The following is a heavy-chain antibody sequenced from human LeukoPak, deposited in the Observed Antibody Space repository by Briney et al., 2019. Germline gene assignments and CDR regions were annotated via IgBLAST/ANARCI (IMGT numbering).Heavy chain of an antibody. V-gene: IGHV3-7*01. CDR1: GFTFSRYW. Sequence: GGSLRLSCAASGFTFSRYWMSWVRQAPGKGLEWVANIKQDGSERYYVDSVKGRFTISRDNAKNSLYLQMNSLRAEDTAVYYCASFGSLRVERRGTIDYWGQGTLVTVSS. CDR2: IKQDGSER. CDR3: ASFGSLRVERRGTIDY. D-gene: IGHD1-1*01. J-gene: IGHJ4*02.